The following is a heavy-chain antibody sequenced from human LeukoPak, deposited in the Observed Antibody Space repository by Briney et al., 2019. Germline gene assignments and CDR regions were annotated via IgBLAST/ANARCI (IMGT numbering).Heavy chain of an antibody. V-gene: IGHV4-39*07. Sequence: SETLSLTCTVSGGSISSSSYYWGWIRQPPGKGLEWIGSIYYSGSTYYNPSLKSRVTISVDTSKNQFSLKLSSVTAADTAVYYCARDGGDIVVVPAPSWFDPWGQGTLVTVSS. CDR1: GGSISSSSYY. J-gene: IGHJ5*02. D-gene: IGHD2-2*01. CDR2: IYYSGST. CDR3: ARDGGDIVVVPAPSWFDP.